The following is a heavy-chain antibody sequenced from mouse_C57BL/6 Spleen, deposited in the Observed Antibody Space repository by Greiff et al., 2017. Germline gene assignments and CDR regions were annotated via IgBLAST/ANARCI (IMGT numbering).Heavy chain of an antibody. CDR3: ARKDGYGGFAY. V-gene: IGHV1-59*01. J-gene: IGHJ3*01. Sequence: QVQLQQPGAELVRPGTSVKLSCKASGYTFTSYWMHWVKQRPGQGLEWIGVIDPSDSYTNYNQKFKGKATLTVDTSSSTAYMQLSSLTSEDSAVYYCARKDGYGGFAYWGQGTLVTVSA. CDR1: GYTFTSYW. CDR2: IDPSDSYT. D-gene: IGHD2-3*01.